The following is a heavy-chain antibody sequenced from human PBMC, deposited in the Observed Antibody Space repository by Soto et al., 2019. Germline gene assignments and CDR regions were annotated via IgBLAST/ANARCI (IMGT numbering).Heavy chain of an antibody. CDR2: IHHTGNT. V-gene: IGHV4-30-4*01. J-gene: IGHJ6*02. CDR3: AREPLVGMDV. CDR1: GGSVNTGYNY. Sequence: QVQLHQSGPGLLKPSQTLSLECTVIGGSVNTGYNYWSWVRQSPGRGLEWIGYIHHTGNTSYNPALESRVTTSGDSSKNQFSLTLHSVTAEDTGVYCCAREPLVGMDVWGQGTNVTVCS.